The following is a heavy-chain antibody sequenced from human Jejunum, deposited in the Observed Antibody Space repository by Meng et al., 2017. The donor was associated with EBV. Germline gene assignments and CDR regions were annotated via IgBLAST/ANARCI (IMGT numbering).Heavy chain of an antibody. CDR1: GESLSKYY. V-gene: IGHV4-34*01. CDR3: ARLIVDPIDNWFDP. D-gene: IGHD2-8*01. CDR2: MNHDGRA. Sequence: QVQIQEWGAGLLKPSETLSLICTVYGESLSKYYWSWIRQPPGKGPQWIGEMNHDGRANYNPSLKSRVTMSVDTSKNQVSLKLSSVTAADTAIYYCARLIVDPIDNWFDPWGQGTLVTVS. J-gene: IGHJ5*02.